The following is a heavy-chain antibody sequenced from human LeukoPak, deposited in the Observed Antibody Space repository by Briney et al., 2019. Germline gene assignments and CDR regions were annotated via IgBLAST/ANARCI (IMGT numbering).Heavy chain of an antibody. CDR2: ISSSTIYI. V-gene: IGHV3-21*01. Sequence: PGGSLRLSCAASGFIFSSYSMNWVRQAPGKGLEWVSSISSSTIYIYYADSVKGRFTISRDNAKNSLYLQMNSLRAEDTAVYYCARHVVALGFDYWGQGTLVTVSS. D-gene: IGHD3-22*01. CDR1: GFIFSSYS. J-gene: IGHJ4*02. CDR3: ARHVVALGFDY.